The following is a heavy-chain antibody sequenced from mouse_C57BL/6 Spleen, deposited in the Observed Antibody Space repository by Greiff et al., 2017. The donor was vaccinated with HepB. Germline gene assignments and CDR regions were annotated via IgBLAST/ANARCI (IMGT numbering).Heavy chain of an antibody. J-gene: IGHJ4*01. V-gene: IGHV1-82*01. CDR2: IYPGDGDT. Sequence: VQLQQSGPELVKPGASVKISCKASGYAFSSSWMNWVKQRPGKGLEWIGRIYPGDGDTNYNGKFKGKTTLTADKSSSTAYMQLSSLTSEDSAVYFCASSNYYGSSYDAMDYWGQGTSVTVYS. D-gene: IGHD1-1*01. CDR3: ASSNYYGSSYDAMDY. CDR1: GYAFSSSW.